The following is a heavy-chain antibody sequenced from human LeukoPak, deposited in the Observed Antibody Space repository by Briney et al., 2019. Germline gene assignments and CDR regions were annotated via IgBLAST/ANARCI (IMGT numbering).Heavy chain of an antibody. CDR2: IYTSGST. Sequence: PSETLSLTCTVSGGSISSYYWSWIRQPAGKGLEWIGRIYTSGSTNYNPSLKSRVTMSVDTSKSQFSLKLSSVTAADTAVYYCAREAPFITIFGVVTEETYYFDYWGQGTLVTVSS. V-gene: IGHV4-4*07. J-gene: IGHJ4*02. CDR3: AREAPFITIFGVVTEETYYFDY. D-gene: IGHD3-3*01. CDR1: GGSISSYY.